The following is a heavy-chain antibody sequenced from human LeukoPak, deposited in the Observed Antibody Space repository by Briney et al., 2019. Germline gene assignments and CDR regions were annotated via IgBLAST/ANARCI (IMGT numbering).Heavy chain of an antibody. CDR2: INPNSGGT. CDR3: AIPSDYDILTGYYKAVDY. J-gene: IGHJ4*02. Sequence: ASVKVSCKASGYTFTGYYMHWVREAPGQGLEWMGRINPNSGGTNYAQKFQGRVTMTRDTSISTAYMELSRLRSDDTAVYYCAIPSDYDILTGYYKAVDYWGQGTLVTASS. V-gene: IGHV1-2*06. D-gene: IGHD3-9*01. CDR1: GYTFTGYY.